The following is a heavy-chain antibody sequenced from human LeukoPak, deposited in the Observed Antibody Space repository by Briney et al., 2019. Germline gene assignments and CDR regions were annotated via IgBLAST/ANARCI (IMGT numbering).Heavy chain of an antibody. Sequence: SETLSLTCTVSGGSISSYYWSWIRQPAGKGLEWIGRIYTSGSTNYHPSLKSRVTMSVDTSKNQVSLNVSSATAADTAVYYCGRGGSRQYFQHWGQGTLVTVSS. CDR1: GGSISSYY. V-gene: IGHV4-4*07. CDR2: IYTSGST. CDR3: GRGGSRQYFQH. J-gene: IGHJ1*01. D-gene: IGHD6-25*01.